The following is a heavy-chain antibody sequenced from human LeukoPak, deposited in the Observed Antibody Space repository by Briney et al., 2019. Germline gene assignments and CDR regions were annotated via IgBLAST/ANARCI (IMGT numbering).Heavy chain of an antibody. CDR3: AKDTYGLGVSMIRDEPFDP. Sequence: GASVKVSCKTSGYTFTGYYIHWVRQAPGQGLEWMGWINPNSGHTNYAQKFQGRVTMTRDTSISTAYMELSTLNSDDTAVYYCAKDTYGLGVSMIRDEPFDPWGQGTPVTVSS. V-gene: IGHV1-2*02. J-gene: IGHJ5*02. CDR2: INPNSGHT. CDR1: GYTFTGYY. D-gene: IGHD3-10*01.